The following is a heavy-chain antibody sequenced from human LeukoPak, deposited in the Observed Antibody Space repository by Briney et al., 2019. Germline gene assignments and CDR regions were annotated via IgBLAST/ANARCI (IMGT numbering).Heavy chain of an antibody. J-gene: IGHJ4*02. CDR2: IYHSGST. Sequence: PSQTLSLTCAVSGGSISSGGYSWSWIRQPPGKSLEWIGYIYHSGSTYYNPSLKSRVTISVDRSKNQFSLKLSSVTAADTAVYYCARGWLGPFDYWGQGTLVTVSS. D-gene: IGHD3-10*01. CDR1: GGSISSGGYS. V-gene: IGHV4-30-2*01. CDR3: ARGWLGPFDY.